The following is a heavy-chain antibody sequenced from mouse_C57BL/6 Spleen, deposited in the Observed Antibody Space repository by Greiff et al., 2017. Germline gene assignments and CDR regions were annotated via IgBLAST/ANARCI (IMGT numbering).Heavy chain of an antibody. V-gene: IGHV2-9*01. CDR1: GFSLTAYG. Sequence: VRLQKQDLGLLPPPKALSILSPAPGFSLTAYGEDGVRQPPGKGVEWRGVIWGGGSTNYNSALMSRLSISKENSKSQVFLKMNSLQTDDTAMYYCAKRGFDGDSGAMDYWGQGTSVTVSS. J-gene: IGHJ4*01. CDR2: IWGGGST. CDR3: AKRGFDGDSGAMDY. D-gene: IGHD3-3*01.